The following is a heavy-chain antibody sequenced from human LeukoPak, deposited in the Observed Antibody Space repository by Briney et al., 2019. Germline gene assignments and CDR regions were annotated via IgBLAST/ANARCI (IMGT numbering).Heavy chain of an antibody. J-gene: IGHJ4*02. Sequence: GGSLRLSCAASGLTFSSYAMSWVRQAPGKGLEWVSVIYSGGSTYYADSVKGRFTISRDNSKNTLYLQMNSLRAEDTAVYYCARDLYNYGSAESWGQGTLVTVSS. CDR1: GLTFSSYA. CDR3: ARDLYNYGSAES. D-gene: IGHD3-10*01. CDR2: IYSGGST. V-gene: IGHV3-53*01.